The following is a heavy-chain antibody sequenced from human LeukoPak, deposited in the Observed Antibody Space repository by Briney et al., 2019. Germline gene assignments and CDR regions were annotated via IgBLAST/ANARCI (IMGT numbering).Heavy chain of an antibody. D-gene: IGHD3-3*01. Sequence: GGSLRLSCAASGVTFSSYAMSLVRQAPGKGLEWVSAISGSGGSTYYADSVKGRFTISRDNSKNTPYLQMNSLRAEDTAVYYCAKDQGGDFWSGYFGYWGQGTLVTVSS. CDR3: AKDQGGDFWSGYFGY. V-gene: IGHV3-23*01. J-gene: IGHJ4*02. CDR2: ISGSGGST. CDR1: GVTFSSYA.